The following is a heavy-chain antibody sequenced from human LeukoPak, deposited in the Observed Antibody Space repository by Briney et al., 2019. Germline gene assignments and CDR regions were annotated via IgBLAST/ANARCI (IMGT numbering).Heavy chain of an antibody. J-gene: IGHJ4*02. CDR3: ARDHMVRGVITAFDY. V-gene: IGHV1-2*02. D-gene: IGHD3-10*01. Sequence: ASVNVSCKASGYTFTGYYMHWVRQAPGHGLEWMGWINPNSGGTNYAQKFQGRVSMTRDTSISTAYMELSRLRSDDTAVYYCARDHMVRGVITAFDYWGQGTLVTVSS. CDR2: INPNSGGT. CDR1: GYTFTGYY.